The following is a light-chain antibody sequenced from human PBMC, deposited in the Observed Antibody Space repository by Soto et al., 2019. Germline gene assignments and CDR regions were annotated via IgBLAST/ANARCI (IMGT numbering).Light chain of an antibody. Sequence: QAVVTQEPSLTVSPGGTVTLTCGSSTGTVTSGHYPYWFHQKPGQAPRTLVYNTSDKHSWTPARFLGSLLGGKAALTLSGAQPEDEADFYCLLSYSGARVFGGGTQLTVL. CDR2: NTS. V-gene: IGLV7-46*01. J-gene: IGLJ3*02. CDR3: LLSYSGARV. CDR1: TGTVTSGHY.